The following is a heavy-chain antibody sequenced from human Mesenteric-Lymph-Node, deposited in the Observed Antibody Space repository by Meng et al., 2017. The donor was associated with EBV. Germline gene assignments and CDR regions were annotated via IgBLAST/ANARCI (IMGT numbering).Heavy chain of an antibody. CDR3: ARQGYCRATTCSTWFDT. V-gene: IGHV4-34*01. Sequence: QVQLQESGPGLVKPSEPLSLTCVIYGGSFSGYSWNWIRQAPGKGLEWIGKIHHSETTDYNPSLKSRVTISADTSKNHFSLKLTSVTAADTAVYYCARQGYCRATTCSTWFDTWGQGTLVTVAS. D-gene: IGHD2-2*01. J-gene: IGHJ5*02. CDR2: IHHSETT. CDR1: GGSFSGYS.